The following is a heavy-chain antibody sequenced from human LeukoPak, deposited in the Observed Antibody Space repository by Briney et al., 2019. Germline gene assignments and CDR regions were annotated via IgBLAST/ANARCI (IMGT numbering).Heavy chain of an antibody. Sequence: LVILCLTCSVSGGSICKYYWSWIGQAPGKALEWIGYIYYSADTNYNPSLKTRVTISVDMSKNQFSLRLTSVTAADTAVYYCASSHPLGSNNDYYTPSDYWGQGALVTVSS. J-gene: IGHJ4*02. CDR2: IYYSADT. V-gene: IGHV4-59*07. D-gene: IGHD3-16*01. CDR1: GGSICKYY. CDR3: ASSHPLGSNNDYYTPSDY.